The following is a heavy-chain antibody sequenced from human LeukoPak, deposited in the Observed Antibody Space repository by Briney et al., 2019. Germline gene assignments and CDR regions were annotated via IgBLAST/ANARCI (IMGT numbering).Heavy chain of an antibody. J-gene: IGHJ4*02. CDR2: IYHSGST. Sequence: SGTLSLTCAVSGGSISSSNWWSWIRQPPGKGLEWIGEIYHSGSTNYNPSLKSRVTISVDTSKNQFSLKLSSVTAADTAVYYCAGRGASSLGTAMKIDYWGQGTLVTVSS. V-gene: IGHV4-4*02. CDR3: AGRGASSLGTAMKIDY. CDR1: GGSISSSNW. D-gene: IGHD1-26*01.